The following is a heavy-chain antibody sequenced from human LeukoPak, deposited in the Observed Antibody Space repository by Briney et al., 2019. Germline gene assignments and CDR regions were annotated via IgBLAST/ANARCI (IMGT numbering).Heavy chain of an antibody. D-gene: IGHD1-26*01. CDR2: IYTSGST. J-gene: IGHJ3*02. Sequence: PSETLSLTCTVSGGSISSGGYYWSWIRQPAGEGLEWIGRIYTSGSTNYNPSLKSRVTISLDTSKNQFSLKLSSVTAADTAVYYCARDLGWLSGSPHAGAFDIWGQGTMVTVSS. V-gene: IGHV4-61*02. CDR3: ARDLGWLSGSPHAGAFDI. CDR1: GGSISSGGYY.